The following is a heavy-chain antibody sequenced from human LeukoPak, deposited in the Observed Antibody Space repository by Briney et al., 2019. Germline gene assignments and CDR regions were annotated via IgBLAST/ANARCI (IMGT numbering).Heavy chain of an antibody. CDR1: GGSFSGYY. CDR3: ARVGGDWFDP. V-gene: IGHV4-34*01. J-gene: IGHJ5*02. Sequence: SETLSLTCAVYGGSFSGYYWGWIRQPPGKGLEWIGEINHSGSTNYNPSLKSRVTMSVDTSKNQFSLKLTSVSAADTAVYFCARVGGDWFDPWGQGILVTVSS. D-gene: IGHD3-10*01. CDR2: INHSGST.